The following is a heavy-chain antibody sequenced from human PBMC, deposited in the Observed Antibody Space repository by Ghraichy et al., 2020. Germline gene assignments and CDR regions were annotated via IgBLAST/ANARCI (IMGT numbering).Heavy chain of an antibody. CDR3: PRDRSLTGDHRGY. Sequence: GGSLRLSCAASGFTFSSYSMNWVRQAPGKGLQWVSYISSSSSTIYYADSVKGRFTIASDNATNSLYLQMNSLRDEDTAVYYFPRDRSLTGDHRGYWGQGTLVTVSS. CDR1: GFTFSSYS. J-gene: IGHJ4*02. D-gene: IGHD4-17*01. CDR2: ISSSSSTI. V-gene: IGHV3-48*02.